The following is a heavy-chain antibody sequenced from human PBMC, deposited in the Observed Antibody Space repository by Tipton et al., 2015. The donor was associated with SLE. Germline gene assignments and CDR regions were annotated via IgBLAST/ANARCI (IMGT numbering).Heavy chain of an antibody. CDR1: GGSISSGGHY. V-gene: IGHV4-31*03. J-gene: IGHJ2*01. Sequence: TLSLTCTVSGGSISSGGHYWSWIRQHPGKGLEWIGYIYYSGSTFYNPSLNSRVTISVDTSKNQFSLKLTSVTAADTAVYYCARKDGGGCFDHWGRGSLVTVSS. CDR3: ARKDGGGCFDH. D-gene: IGHD3-16*01. CDR2: IYYSGST.